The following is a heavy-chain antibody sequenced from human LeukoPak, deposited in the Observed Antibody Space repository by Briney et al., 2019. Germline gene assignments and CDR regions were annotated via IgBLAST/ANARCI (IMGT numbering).Heavy chain of an antibody. CDR1: GGSISSSSYY. CDR3: ARGLFGQTRDFYY. D-gene: IGHD3-3*01. V-gene: IGHV4-39*07. Sequence: SETLSLTCTVSGGSISSSSYYWGWIRQPPGKGLEWIGSIYYSRGTYYSPSLTSRVTISVDTSKNHFSLKVSSVTAADTAVYYCARGLFGQTRDFYYWGQGTLVTVSS. CDR2: IYYSRGT. J-gene: IGHJ4*02.